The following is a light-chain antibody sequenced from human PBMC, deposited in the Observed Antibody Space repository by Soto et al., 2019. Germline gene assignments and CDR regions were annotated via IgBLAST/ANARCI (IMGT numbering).Light chain of an antibody. CDR3: QQYNSYPLT. CDR1: QSISSW. CDR2: DAS. J-gene: IGKJ4*01. V-gene: IGKV1-5*01. Sequence: DIPMTQSPSTLSASVGDRVTITCRASQSISSWLAWYQQKPGKAPKLLIYDASSLESGVPSRFSGSGSGTEFTLTISRLQPDDVATYYCQQYNSYPLTFGGGTKVEIK.